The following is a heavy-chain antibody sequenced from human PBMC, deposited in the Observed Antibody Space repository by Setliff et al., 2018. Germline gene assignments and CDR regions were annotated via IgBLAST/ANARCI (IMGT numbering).Heavy chain of an antibody. CDR3: ASEDY. CDR2: IYHSGST. J-gene: IGHJ4*02. V-gene: IGHV4-38-2*01. Sequence: SETLSLTCAVSGYSISSGYYWGWIRQPPGKGLEWIGSIYHSGSTYYNPSLKSRVTISVDTSKNQFSLKLSSVAAAGTAVYYCASEDYWGQGTLVTVSS. CDR1: GYSISSGYY.